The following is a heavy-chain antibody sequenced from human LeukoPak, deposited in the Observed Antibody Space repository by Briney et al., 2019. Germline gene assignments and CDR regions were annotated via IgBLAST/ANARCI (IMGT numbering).Heavy chain of an antibody. Sequence: SVKVSCKASGYTFTSYGISWVRQAPGQGLEWMGGIIPIFGTANYAQKFQGRVTITADESTSTAYMELSSLRSEDTAVYYCARVRLGTYDYWGQGTLVTVSS. CDR1: GYTFTSYG. V-gene: IGHV1-69*13. D-gene: IGHD7-27*01. CDR2: IIPIFGTA. J-gene: IGHJ4*02. CDR3: ARVRLGTYDY.